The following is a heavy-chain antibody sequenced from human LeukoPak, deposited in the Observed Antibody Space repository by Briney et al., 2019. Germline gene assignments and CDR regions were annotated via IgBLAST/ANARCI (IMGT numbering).Heavy chain of an antibody. Sequence: SETLSLTCTVSGGSIRSYYWSGIRQPPGKGLEWIGYIHYSGSTNYNPSLKSRVTISVDTSKNQFSLKLSSVTAADTAVYYCAREGSSSPLGYWGQGTLVTVSS. V-gene: IGHV4-59*12. CDR2: IHYSGST. J-gene: IGHJ4*02. D-gene: IGHD6-13*01. CDR1: GGSIRSYY. CDR3: AREGSSSPLGY.